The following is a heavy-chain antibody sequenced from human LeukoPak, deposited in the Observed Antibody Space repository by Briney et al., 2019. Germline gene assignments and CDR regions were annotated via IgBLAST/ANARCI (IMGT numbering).Heavy chain of an antibody. CDR1: GFTFSSYA. D-gene: IGHD3-3*01. J-gene: IGHJ4*02. V-gene: IGHV3-23*01. CDR3: AKGSYDFWSGYLIDY. CDR2: ISGSGGST. Sequence: GGSLRLSCAASGFTFSSYAMSWVRQAPGKGLEWVSTISGSGGSTYYADSVKGRFTISRDNSKNTLYLQMNSLRAEDTAVYYCAKGSYDFWSGYLIDYWGQGTLVTVSS.